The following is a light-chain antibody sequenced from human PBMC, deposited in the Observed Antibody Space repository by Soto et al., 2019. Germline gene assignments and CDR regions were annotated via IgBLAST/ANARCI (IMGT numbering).Light chain of an antibody. CDR1: SSDVGGYNF. Sequence: QSALTQPPSASGSRGQSVTISCTGTSSDVGGYNFVSWYQQHPGKAPKVILYEVTKRPSGVPDRFSGSKSGNTASLTVSGLQTEDEAHYYRSSYAGSKNRYVFGTGTKLTVL. V-gene: IGLV2-8*01. CDR2: EVT. J-gene: IGLJ1*01. CDR3: SSYAGSKNRYV.